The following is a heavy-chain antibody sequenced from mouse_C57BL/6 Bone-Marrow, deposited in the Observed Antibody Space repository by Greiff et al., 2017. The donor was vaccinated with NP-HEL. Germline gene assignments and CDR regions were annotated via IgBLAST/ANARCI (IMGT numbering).Heavy chain of an antibody. J-gene: IGHJ1*03. CDR2: IDPDGGGP. CDR3: AREDTTVDFEV. D-gene: IGHD1-1*01. Sequence: QVQLQQPGAELVKPGASVKLSCTASGFTFTSYCMHWVTQRPGRGLAWIGRIDPDGGGPKSAAKFKRKATLTVDTPASTAYMQLSSLTSEDSAVYYCAREDTTVDFEVWGTGATVTVSS. CDR1: GFTFTSYC. V-gene: IGHV1-62-3*01.